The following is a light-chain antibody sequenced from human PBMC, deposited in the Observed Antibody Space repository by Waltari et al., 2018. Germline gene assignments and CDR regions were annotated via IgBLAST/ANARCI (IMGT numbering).Light chain of an antibody. Sequence: PPSVSGAPGQRVTISCTGSSSNIGKGYDVHWYQQLPGTAPKLLIYGNNNRPSGVPDRFSGSKSGTSASLAITGLQAEDEADYYCQSYDSSLSGSKVFGGGTKLTVL. J-gene: IGLJ3*02. V-gene: IGLV1-40*01. CDR3: QSYDSSLSGSKV. CDR1: SSNIGKGYD. CDR2: GNN.